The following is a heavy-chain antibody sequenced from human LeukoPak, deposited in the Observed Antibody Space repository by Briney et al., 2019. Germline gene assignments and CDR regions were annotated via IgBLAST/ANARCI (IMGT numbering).Heavy chain of an antibody. V-gene: IGHV1-8*01. CDR2: MNPNSGNT. CDR3: ARTNSGGPGGDFDY. CDR1: GYTFTSYD. D-gene: IGHD6-25*01. J-gene: IGHJ4*02. Sequence: GASVKVSCKASGYTFTSYDINWVRQATGQGLEWMGWMNPNSGNTGYAQKFQGRVTMTRNTSVSTAYMELSSLRSEDTAVYYCARTNSGGPGGDFDYWGQGTLVTVSS.